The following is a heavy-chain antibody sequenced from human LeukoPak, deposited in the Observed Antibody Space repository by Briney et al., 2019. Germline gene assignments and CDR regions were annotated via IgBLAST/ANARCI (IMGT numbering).Heavy chain of an antibody. Sequence: GGSLRLSCAASGFTFDDYGMSWVRQAPGKGLEWVSGINWNGGSTGYADSVKGRFTISRDNSKNTLYLQMNTLRAEDTAVYYCAKKFSTGLDPWGQGTLVTVSS. CDR3: AKKFSTGLDP. V-gene: IGHV3-20*04. D-gene: IGHD2-2*01. CDR1: GFTFDDYG. J-gene: IGHJ5*02. CDR2: INWNGGST.